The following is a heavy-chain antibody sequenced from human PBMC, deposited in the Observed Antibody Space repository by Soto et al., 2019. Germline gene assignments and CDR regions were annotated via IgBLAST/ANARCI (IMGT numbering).Heavy chain of an antibody. CDR3: ARSGTPVTNDY. Sequence: ASVKGSCKASGYTFTSYDINWVRQATGQGLEWMGWMNPNSGNTGYAQKFQGRVTMTRDTSISTAYMELSSLRSEDTAVYYCARSGTPVTNDYWGQGTLVRVSS. CDR2: MNPNSGNT. CDR1: GYTFTSYD. D-gene: IGHD4-17*01. J-gene: IGHJ4*02. V-gene: IGHV1-8*01.